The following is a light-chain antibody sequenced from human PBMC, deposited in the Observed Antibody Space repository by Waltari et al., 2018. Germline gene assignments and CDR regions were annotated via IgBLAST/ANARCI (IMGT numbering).Light chain of an antibody. Sequence: QSVLTQPPSASGTPGQRVIIPCSGSSSNIGSNYVYWYQQVPGTAPKLLIYKNNQRPSGVPDRFSGSKSGTSASLAISGLRSEDEADYYCAAWDDSLSGHVVFGGGTKLTAL. J-gene: IGLJ2*01. CDR3: AAWDDSLSGHVV. CDR1: SSNIGSNY. CDR2: KNN. V-gene: IGLV1-47*01.